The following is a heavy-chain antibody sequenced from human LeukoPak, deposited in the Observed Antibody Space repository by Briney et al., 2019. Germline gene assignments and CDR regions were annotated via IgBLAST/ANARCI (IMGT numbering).Heavy chain of an antibody. Sequence: PSETLSLTCTVSGGSISSYYWSWLRQPAGKGLEWIGRIYTSGSTNYNPSLKSRVTISVDTSKNQFSLKLSSVTAADTAVYYCARDVAPPSGSYYGAFDIWGQGTMVTVSS. D-gene: IGHD1-26*01. J-gene: IGHJ3*02. CDR2: IYTSGST. CDR1: GGSISSYY. CDR3: ARDVAPPSGSYYGAFDI. V-gene: IGHV4-4*07.